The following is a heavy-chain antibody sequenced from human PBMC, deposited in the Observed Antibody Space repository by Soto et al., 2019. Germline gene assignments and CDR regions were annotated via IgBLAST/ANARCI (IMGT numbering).Heavy chain of an antibody. CDR3: ARDSGFGHYFGPKDN. V-gene: IGHV3-30*03. D-gene: IGHD4-17*01. Sequence: QVQLVESGGGVVQPGRSLRLSCASSGFRFSDYAIHWVRQAPGKGLEWVAVISYDGSNRYYGDSVKGRFTIIRANSMDTLYPEMNSLRADDTAVYYCARDSGFGHYFGPKDNCVQGTLVIISS. CDR1: GFRFSDYA. CDR2: ISYDGSNR. J-gene: IGHJ1*01.